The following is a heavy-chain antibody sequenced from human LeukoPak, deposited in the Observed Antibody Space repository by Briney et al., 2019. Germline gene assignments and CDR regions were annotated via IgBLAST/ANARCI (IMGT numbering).Heavy chain of an antibody. D-gene: IGHD4-17*01. J-gene: IGHJ6*03. V-gene: IGHV3-7*01. CDR1: GFIFSTYW. CDR3: VREVTTGDYYMDV. CDR2: IKQDGSEK. Sequence: GGSLRLSCAGSGFIFSTYWMSWVRQAPGKGLEWVANIKQDGSEKYYVDSVKGRSTVSRDNAKNSLYLQMNRLRAEDTAAYYCVREVTTGDYYMDVWGKGTTVTVSS.